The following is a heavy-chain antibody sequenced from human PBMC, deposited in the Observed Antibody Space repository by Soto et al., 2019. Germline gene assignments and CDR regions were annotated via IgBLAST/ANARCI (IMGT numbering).Heavy chain of an antibody. D-gene: IGHD3-22*01. CDR2: IHYSGSN. Sequence: SKNLYITSTVYGDSTTSGGYYWNWIRQPPRKGLEWIAYIHYSGSNYHNPSLKSRVSISVDTSKNQFSLKLTSVTAADTAVYYFASEPYHYDSSVYFDY. CDR1: GDSTTSGGYY. V-gene: IGHV4-31*03. J-gene: IGHJ4*01. CDR3: ASEPYHYDSSVYFDY.